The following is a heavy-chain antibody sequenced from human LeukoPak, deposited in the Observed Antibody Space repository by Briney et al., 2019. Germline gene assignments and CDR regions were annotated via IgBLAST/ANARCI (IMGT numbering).Heavy chain of an antibody. CDR3: AGSRITMVRGVIAGDFDY. D-gene: IGHD3-10*01. CDR2: IYTSGST. V-gene: IGHV4-59*10. CDR1: GGSFSSYY. Sequence: PSETLSLTCAVYGGSFSSYYWSWIRQPAGKGLEWIGRIYTSGSTNYNPSLKSRVTMSVDTSKNQFSLKLSSVTAADTAVYYCAGSRITMVRGVIAGDFDYWGQGTLVTVSS. J-gene: IGHJ4*02.